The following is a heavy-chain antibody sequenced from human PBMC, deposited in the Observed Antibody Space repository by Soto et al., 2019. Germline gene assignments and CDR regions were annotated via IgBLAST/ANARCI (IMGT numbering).Heavy chain of an antibody. CDR3: ARDSGGYEVYYGMDV. V-gene: IGHV3-11*06. CDR2: ISSSSSYT. Sequence: GSLRLSCTASGFTFSDYYMSWIRQAPGKGLEWVSYISSSSSYTNYADSVKGRFTISRDNAKNSLYLQMNSLRAEDTAVYYCARDSGGYEVYYGMDVWGQGTTVTVSS. J-gene: IGHJ6*02. CDR1: GFTFSDYY. D-gene: IGHD5-12*01.